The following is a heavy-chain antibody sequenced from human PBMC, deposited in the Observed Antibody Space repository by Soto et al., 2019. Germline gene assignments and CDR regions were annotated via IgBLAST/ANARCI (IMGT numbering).Heavy chain of an antibody. CDR3: AKDIVDCSSTSCADYYYGMDV. J-gene: IGHJ6*02. CDR1: GFTFDDYA. Sequence: GGSLRLSCAASGFTFDDYAMHWARQAPGKGLEWVSGISWNSGSIGYADSVTGRFTISRDNAKNSLYLQMNSLRAEDTALYYCAKDIVDCSSTSCADYYYGMDVWGQGTTVTVSS. D-gene: IGHD2-2*01. CDR2: ISWNSGSI. V-gene: IGHV3-9*01.